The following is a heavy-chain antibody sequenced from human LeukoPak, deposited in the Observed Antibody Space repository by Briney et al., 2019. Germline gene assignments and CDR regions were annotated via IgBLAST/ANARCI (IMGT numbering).Heavy chain of an antibody. CDR3: ARGSEWELPSFDY. CDR1: GGTFSSYA. Sequence: ASVKVSCKASGGTFSSYAISWVRQAPGQGLEWMGRIIPILGIANYAQKFQGRVTITADKSTSTAYMEPSSLRSEDTAVYYCARGSEWELPSFDYWGQGTLVTVSS. J-gene: IGHJ4*02. V-gene: IGHV1-69*04. D-gene: IGHD1-26*01. CDR2: IIPILGIA.